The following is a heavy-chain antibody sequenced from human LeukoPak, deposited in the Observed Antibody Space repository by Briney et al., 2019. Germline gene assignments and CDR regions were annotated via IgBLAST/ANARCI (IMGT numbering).Heavy chain of an antibody. Sequence: GRSLRLSCAASGFTFRNYAMHWVRQAPGKGLEWVAVISYDGSNKYYADSVKGRFTISRDNSKNTLYLQMNSLRAEDTAVYYCARERQKVGRYYYDSSGQGYFDYWGQGTLVTVSS. D-gene: IGHD3-22*01. V-gene: IGHV3-30-3*01. CDR1: GFTFRNYA. CDR3: ARERQKVGRYYYDSSGQGYFDY. CDR2: ISYDGSNK. J-gene: IGHJ4*02.